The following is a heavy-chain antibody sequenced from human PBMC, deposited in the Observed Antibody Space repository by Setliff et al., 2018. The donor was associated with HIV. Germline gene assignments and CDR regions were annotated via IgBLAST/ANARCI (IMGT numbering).Heavy chain of an antibody. V-gene: IGHV4-61*09. CDR1: GDSINRGSYY. Sequence: TLSLTCTVSGDSINRGSYYWTWIRQPAGKGLEWIGHIYSSGTTNHNPSLKNRVTISVDTSTNQFSLKLRSVTAADTAVYYCARCITSVGTRWFDPWGQGTLVTVSS. CDR2: IYSSGTT. CDR3: ARCITSVGTRWFDP. J-gene: IGHJ5*02.